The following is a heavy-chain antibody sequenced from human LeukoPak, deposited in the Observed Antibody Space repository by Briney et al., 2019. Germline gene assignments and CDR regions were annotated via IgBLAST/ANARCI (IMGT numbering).Heavy chain of an antibody. Sequence: GGSLRLSCAASGFTFRNYVIHWVRQAPGKGLEWVAVTSSDLNVKLYADSVKGRFTISRDNSRSTLYLQMNSLRPEDTAIYYCATEGYYGSGSPPSLYFDYWGQGTLVTVSS. CDR2: TSSDLNVK. D-gene: IGHD3-10*01. J-gene: IGHJ4*02. CDR1: GFTFRNYV. V-gene: IGHV3-30-3*01. CDR3: ATEGYYGSGSPPSLYFDY.